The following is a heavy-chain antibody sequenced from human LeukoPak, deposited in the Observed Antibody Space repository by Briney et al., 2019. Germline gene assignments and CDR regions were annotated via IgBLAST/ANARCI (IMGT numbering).Heavy chain of an antibody. Sequence: SETLSLTCTVSGGSISSSSYYWGWLRQPPGKGLEWIGSIYYSGSTYYNPSLKSRVTISVDTSKNQFSLKLSSVTAADTAVYYCARHNYGSGSYNWFDPWGQGTLVTVSS. D-gene: IGHD3-10*01. CDR2: IYYSGST. J-gene: IGHJ5*02. V-gene: IGHV4-39*01. CDR3: ARHNYGSGSYNWFDP. CDR1: GGSISSSSYY.